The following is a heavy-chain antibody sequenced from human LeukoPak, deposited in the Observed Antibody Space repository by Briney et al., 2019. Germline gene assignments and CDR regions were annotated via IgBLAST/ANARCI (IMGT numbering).Heavy chain of an antibody. D-gene: IGHD3-10*01. CDR1: GFTFSSYW. V-gene: IGHV3-7*03. Sequence: GGSLRLSCAASGFTFSSYWMSWVRQAPGKGLEWVANIKQDGSEKYYVDSVKGRFTISRDNAKNSLYLQMNSLRAEDTAVYYCARERRGVYYYGMDVWGQGTTVTVSS. CDR2: IKQDGSEK. CDR3: ARERRGVYYYGMDV. J-gene: IGHJ6*02.